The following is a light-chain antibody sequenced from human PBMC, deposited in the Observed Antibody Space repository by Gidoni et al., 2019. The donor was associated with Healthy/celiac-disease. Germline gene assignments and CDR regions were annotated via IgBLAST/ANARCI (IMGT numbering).Light chain of an antibody. CDR1: QSISSY. V-gene: IGKV1-39*01. CDR3: QQSYSTPQT. Sequence: DLQMTPSPSSLSASVGDRVTITCRASQSISSYLNWYQQKPGKAPKLLIYAASSLQSGVPSRFSGSGSGTDFTLTISSLQPEDFATYYCQQSYSTPQTFGQXTKVEIK. CDR2: AAS. J-gene: IGKJ1*01.